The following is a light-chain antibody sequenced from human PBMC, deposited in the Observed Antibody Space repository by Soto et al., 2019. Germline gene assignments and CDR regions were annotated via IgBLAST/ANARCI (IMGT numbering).Light chain of an antibody. Sequence: EIVITQSSAPLSVSPGERAHLSCRANQSVSNNLAWYQQKTGQAPGLLIYGASTRATGISARFSGSGSGTEFTLTISSLQSEDFAVYYCQQYNNWPRTFGQGTKV. CDR2: GAS. J-gene: IGKJ1*01. CDR1: QSVSNN. V-gene: IGKV3-15*01. CDR3: QQYNNWPRT.